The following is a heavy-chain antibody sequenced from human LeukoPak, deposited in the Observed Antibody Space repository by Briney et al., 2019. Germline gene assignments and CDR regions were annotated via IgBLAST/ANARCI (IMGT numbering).Heavy chain of an antibody. CDR1: GFTFSSYG. CDR3: AKDRGTMVRGVPKFDP. J-gene: IGHJ5*02. V-gene: IGHV3-23*01. Sequence: GGSLRLSCAASGFTFSSYGMSWVRQAPGKGLEWVSAISGSGGSTYYADSVKGRFTISRDNSKNTLYLQMNSLRAEDTAVYYCAKDRGTMVRGVPKFDPWGQGTLVTVSS. CDR2: ISGSGGST. D-gene: IGHD3-10*01.